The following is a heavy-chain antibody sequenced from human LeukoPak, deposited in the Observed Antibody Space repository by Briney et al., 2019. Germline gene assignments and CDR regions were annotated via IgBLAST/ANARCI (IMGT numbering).Heavy chain of an antibody. J-gene: IGHJ4*02. D-gene: IGHD6-13*01. CDR1: GFTVSSNY. CDR2: IIGSGSST. V-gene: IGHV3-23*01. CDR3: AKDRAQQLVLDF. Sequence: GGSLRLSCAASGFTVSSNYMSCVRQAPGKGLEWVSAIIGSGSSTYYADSVKGRFTISRDNSKNTLFLQMNSLRDEDTAVYYCAKDRAQQLVLDFWGQGTLVTVSS.